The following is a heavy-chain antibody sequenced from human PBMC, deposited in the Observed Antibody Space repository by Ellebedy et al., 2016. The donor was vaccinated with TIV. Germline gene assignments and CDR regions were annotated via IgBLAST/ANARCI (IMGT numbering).Heavy chain of an antibody. CDR3: ARDVGGSYSGAFDI. CDR2: ISSSSSYI. CDR1: GFTVSSDY. V-gene: IGHV3-21*01. Sequence: GGSLRLXXAASGFTVSSDYMNWVRQAPGKGLEWVSSISSSSSYIYYADSVKGRFTISRDNAKNSLYLQMNSLRAEDTAVYYCARDVGGSYSGAFDIWGQGTMVTVSS. D-gene: IGHD1-26*01. J-gene: IGHJ3*02.